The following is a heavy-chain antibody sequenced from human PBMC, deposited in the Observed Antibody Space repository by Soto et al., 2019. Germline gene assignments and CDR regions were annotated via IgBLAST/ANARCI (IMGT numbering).Heavy chain of an antibody. CDR1: GFTFSSYA. Sequence: HPGGSLRLSCAASGFTFSSYAMSWVRQAPGKGLEWASAISGSGGSTYYADSVKGRFTISRDNSKNTLYLQMNSLRAEDTAVYYCANPLNSDPFDYWGQGTLVTVSS. D-gene: IGHD2-21*02. CDR3: ANPLNSDPFDY. CDR2: ISGSGGST. V-gene: IGHV3-23*01. J-gene: IGHJ4*02.